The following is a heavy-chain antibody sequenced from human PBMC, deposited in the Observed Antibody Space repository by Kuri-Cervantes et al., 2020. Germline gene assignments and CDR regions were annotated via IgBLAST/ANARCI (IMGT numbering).Heavy chain of an antibody. V-gene: IGHV3-30*18. D-gene: IGHD6-13*01. Sequence: GGSLRLSCAASGFTVSSYGMHWVRQAPGKGLEWVAVISYDGSNKYYADSVKGRFTISRDNSKNTLYLQMNSLRAEDTAVYYCAKGFIASIDYWGQGTLVTVSS. J-gene: IGHJ4*02. CDR3: AKGFIASIDY. CDR1: GFTVSSYG. CDR2: ISYDGSNK.